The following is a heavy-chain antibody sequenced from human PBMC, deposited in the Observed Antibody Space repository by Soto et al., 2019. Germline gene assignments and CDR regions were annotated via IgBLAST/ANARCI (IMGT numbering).Heavy chain of an antibody. CDR2: INHSGST. J-gene: IGHJ4*02. CDR3: ARSVKKTAQPLALDY. Sequence: PSETLSLTCAVYGGSFSGYYWSWIRQPPGKGLEWIGEINHSGSTNYNPSLKSRVTISVDTSKNQFSLKLSSVTAADTAVYYCARSVKKTAQPLALDYWGQGTLVTVS. D-gene: IGHD2-2*01. V-gene: IGHV4-34*01. CDR1: GGSFSGYY.